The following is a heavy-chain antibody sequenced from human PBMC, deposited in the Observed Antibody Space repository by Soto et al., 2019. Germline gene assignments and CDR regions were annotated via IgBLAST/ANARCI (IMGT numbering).Heavy chain of an antibody. V-gene: IGHV3-21*01. D-gene: IGHD3-22*01. Sequence: GGSLRLSCAASGFTFSSYSMNWVRQAPGKGLEWVSSISNSSSYIYYADSVKGRFTISRDNAKNSLYLQMNSLRAEDTAVYYCAKTRYYYDSSGYSHFDYWGQGTLVTVSS. J-gene: IGHJ4*02. CDR3: AKTRYYYDSSGYSHFDY. CDR1: GFTFSSYS. CDR2: ISNSSSYI.